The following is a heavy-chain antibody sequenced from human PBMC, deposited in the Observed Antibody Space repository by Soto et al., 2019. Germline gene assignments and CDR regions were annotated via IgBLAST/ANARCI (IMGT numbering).Heavy chain of an antibody. V-gene: IGHV4-39*01. J-gene: IGHJ5*01. Sequence: QLQLQESGPGLVKPSETLSLTCTVSGGSIRDSNYYWGWIRQSPGKGLEWIGSVYYSGTTYYNPSLQSQVTISVDTSKNQFSLNLRSVTATDTAVYYCARNSGRFGIAGAGVDSWGQGTRVTVSS. D-gene: IGHD6-19*01. CDR2: VYYSGTT. CDR1: GGSIRDSNYY. CDR3: ARNSGRFGIAGAGVDS.